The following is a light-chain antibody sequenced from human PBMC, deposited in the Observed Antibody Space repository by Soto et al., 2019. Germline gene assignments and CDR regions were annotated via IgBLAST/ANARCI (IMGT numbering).Light chain of an antibody. J-gene: IGKJ1*01. CDR1: QSVNSN. CDR2: GIS. CDR3: LHYNNWPWT. Sequence: EIGIRQSPATMSVSPAERVTLSCWASQSVNSNLAWYQQKVGQAPRLLIYGISTRATGIPARFSGSGSGTEFTLTISSLQSEDFALYYCLHYNNWPWTFGQGTKVEIK. V-gene: IGKV3-15*01.